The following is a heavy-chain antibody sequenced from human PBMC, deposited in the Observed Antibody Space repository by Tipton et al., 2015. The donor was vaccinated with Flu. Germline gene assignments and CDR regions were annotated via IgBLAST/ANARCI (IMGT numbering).Heavy chain of an antibody. V-gene: IGHV4-4*07. CDR2: IYTSGST. CDR3: ARDRGDTAMVMIYYYYGMDV. D-gene: IGHD5-18*01. Sequence: TLSLTCTVSGGSISSYYWSWIRQPAGKGLEWIGRIYTSGSTYYNPSLKSRVTISVDTSKNQFSLKLSSVTAADTAVYYCARDRGDTAMVMIYYYYGMDVWGQGP. CDR1: GGSISSYY. J-gene: IGHJ6*02.